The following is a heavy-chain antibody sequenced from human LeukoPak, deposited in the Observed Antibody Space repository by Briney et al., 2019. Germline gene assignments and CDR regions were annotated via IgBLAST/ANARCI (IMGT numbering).Heavy chain of an antibody. CDR3: ALAVADISPFDY. V-gene: IGHV3-23*01. J-gene: IGHJ4*02. Sequence: PGGSLRLSCAASGFTFDDFGMSWVRQAPGKGLEWVSAISGSGGSTYYADSVKGRFTISRDNSKNTLYLQMNSLRAEDTAVYYCALAVADISPFDYWGQGTLVTVSS. D-gene: IGHD6-19*01. CDR1: GFTFDDFG. CDR2: ISGSGGST.